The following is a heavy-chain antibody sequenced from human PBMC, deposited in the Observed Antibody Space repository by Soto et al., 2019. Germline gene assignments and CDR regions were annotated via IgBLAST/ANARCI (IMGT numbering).Heavy chain of an antibody. CDR1: GDSISSGGYY. Sequence: QVQLQESGPGLGQPSQTLSLACTVSGDSISSGGYYWSWIRQHPGKGLEWIGYIYYSGSRFYNPSFKCRVTISVDTSKNQFSLKLSSVTAADTAVYYCARGLSVTLFDFWGQGTLVTVSS. V-gene: IGHV4-31*03. D-gene: IGHD4-17*01. J-gene: IGHJ4*02. CDR3: ARGLSVTLFDF. CDR2: IYYSGSR.